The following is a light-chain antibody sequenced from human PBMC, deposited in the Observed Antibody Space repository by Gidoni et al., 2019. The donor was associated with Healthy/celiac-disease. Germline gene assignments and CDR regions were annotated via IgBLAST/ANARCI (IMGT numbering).Light chain of an antibody. CDR2: KAS. CDR3: QQYNSYSRT. V-gene: IGKV1-5*03. Sequence: DVPMTQSPSTLSAAVGDRVTITCRASQSISSCLAWYQQKPGKAPKLLIYKASSLESGVPSRFSGSGSGTEFTLTISSLQPDDFATYYCQQYNSYSRTFGQXTKVEIK. J-gene: IGKJ1*01. CDR1: QSISSC.